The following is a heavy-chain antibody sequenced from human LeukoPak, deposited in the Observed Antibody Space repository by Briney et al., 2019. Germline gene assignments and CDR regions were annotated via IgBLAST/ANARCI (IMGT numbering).Heavy chain of an antibody. D-gene: IGHD3-3*01. CDR2: ISSSSSYI. CDR1: GFTFSSYS. CDR3: TTAYDFWSGFYFDY. V-gene: IGHV3-21*01. J-gene: IGHJ4*02. Sequence: GGSLRLSCAASGFTFSSYSMNWVRQAPGKGLEWVSSISSSSSYIYYADSVKGRFTISRDNAKNSLYLQMNSLRAEDTAVYYCTTAYDFWSGFYFDYWGQGTLVTVSS.